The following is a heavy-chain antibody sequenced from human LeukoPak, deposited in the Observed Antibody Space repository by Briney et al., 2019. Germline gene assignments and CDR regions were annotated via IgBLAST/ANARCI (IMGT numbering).Heavy chain of an antibody. J-gene: IGHJ4*02. Sequence: PSETLSLTCAVYGGSFSGYYWSWIRQPPGKGLEWIGEINHSGSTNCNPSLKSRVTISVDKSKNQFSLKLSSVTAADTAIYYCASKSYSGSYTFDYWGQGTLVTVSS. D-gene: IGHD1-26*01. CDR2: INHSGST. CDR1: GGSFSGYY. V-gene: IGHV4-34*01. CDR3: ASKSYSGSYTFDY.